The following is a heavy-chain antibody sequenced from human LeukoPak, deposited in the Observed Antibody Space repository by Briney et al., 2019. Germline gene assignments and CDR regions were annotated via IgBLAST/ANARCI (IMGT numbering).Heavy chain of an antibody. Sequence: GASVRVSCKTSGYSFTAYYIVWVRQAPGQGLEWMGWINPDRGDSNFEQKFQGRISMTRDTPISTAYLELSSLTSDDTALYYCARPYSRSSIGGFDIWGQGTMVTVSS. CDR3: ARPYSRSSIGGFDI. V-gene: IGHV1-2*02. D-gene: IGHD6-6*01. CDR1: GYSFTAYY. CDR2: INPDRGDS. J-gene: IGHJ3*02.